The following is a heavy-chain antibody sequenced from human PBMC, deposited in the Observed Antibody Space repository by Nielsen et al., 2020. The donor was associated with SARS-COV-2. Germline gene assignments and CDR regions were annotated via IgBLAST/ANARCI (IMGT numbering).Heavy chain of an antibody. D-gene: IGHD4-23*01. J-gene: IGHJ4*02. V-gene: IGHV4-39*07. CDR2: IHYSGST. CDR1: GASISTNNYY. Sequence: SETLSLTCTVSGASISTNNYYWDWIRQPPGKGLEWIGSIHYSGSTYYNPSLKSRVSISIDTSKNQFSLRLRSVTAADTAVYYCARTVVTLDFDYWGQGTLVTVSS. CDR3: ARTVVTLDFDY.